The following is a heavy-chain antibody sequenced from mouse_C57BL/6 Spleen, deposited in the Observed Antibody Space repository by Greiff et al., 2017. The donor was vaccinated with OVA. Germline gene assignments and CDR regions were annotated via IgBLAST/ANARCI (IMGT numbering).Heavy chain of an antibody. CDR1: GFSLTSYA. V-gene: IGHV2-9-1*01. Sequence: QVQLQQSGPGLVAPSQSLSITCTVSGFSLTSYAISWVRQPPGKGLEWLGVIWTGGGTNYNSALKSRLSISKDNSKSQVFLKMNSLQTDDTARYYCARNEAGFDGESFDYWGQGTTLTVSS. D-gene: IGHD1-2*01. J-gene: IGHJ2*01. CDR2: IWTGGGT. CDR3: ARNEAGFDGESFDY.